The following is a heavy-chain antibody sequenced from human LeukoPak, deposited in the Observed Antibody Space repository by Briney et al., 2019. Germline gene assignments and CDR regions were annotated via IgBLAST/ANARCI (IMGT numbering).Heavy chain of an antibody. Sequence: PGGSLRLSCAASGFTFNSYWMSWVRQAPGKGLEWVANIKQDGSEKYYVDSVKGRFTISRDNAKNSLYLQMNSLRAEDTAVYHCAKFDYGDYWGQGTLVTVSS. J-gene: IGHJ4*02. V-gene: IGHV3-7*03. D-gene: IGHD3-16*01. CDR3: AKFDYGDY. CDR1: GFTFNSYW. CDR2: IKQDGSEK.